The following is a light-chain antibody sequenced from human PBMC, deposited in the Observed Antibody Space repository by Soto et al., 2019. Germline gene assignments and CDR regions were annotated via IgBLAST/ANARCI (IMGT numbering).Light chain of an antibody. CDR3: NSYAGSNNGV. CDR1: SSDVGGYNY. Sequence: QSALTQPPSASGSPGQSVTISCTGTSSDVGGYNYVSWYQQHPGKAPKLMIYEVSKRPSGVPDRFSGSKSGNTASLPVSGLQAEDDADYYCNSYAGSNNGVFGGGTKLTVL. J-gene: IGLJ3*02. CDR2: EVS. V-gene: IGLV2-8*01.